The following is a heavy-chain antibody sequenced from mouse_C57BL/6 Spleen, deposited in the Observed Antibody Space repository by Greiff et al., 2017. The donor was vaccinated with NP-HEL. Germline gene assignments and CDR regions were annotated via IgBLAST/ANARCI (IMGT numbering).Heavy chain of an antibody. CDR3: ARGTTVVATDY. CDR1: GYTFTSYG. J-gene: IGHJ2*01. CDR2: IYIGNGYT. Sequence: EVKLVESGAELVRPGTSVKMSCKTSGYTFTSYGINWVKQRPGQGLEWIGYIYIGNGYTEYNEKFKGKATLTSDTSSSTAYMQLSSLTSEDSAIYFCARGTTVVATDYWGQGTTLTVSS. D-gene: IGHD1-1*01. V-gene: IGHV1-58*01.